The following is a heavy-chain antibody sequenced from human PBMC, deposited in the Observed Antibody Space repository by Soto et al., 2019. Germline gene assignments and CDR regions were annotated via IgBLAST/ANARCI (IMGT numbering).Heavy chain of an antibody. CDR3: AKGFIVVVTVIRSDDAFGV. CDR1: GFTVGNFG. CDR2: ISGGGGST. V-gene: IGHV3-23*01. D-gene: IGHD2-21*02. J-gene: IGHJ3*01. Sequence: PGGSLRLSCAASGFTVGNFGMNWVRQAPGKGLEWVSGISGGGGSTYYADSVKGRFTISRDPSKNTIFLEMNSLRAEDTAVYYCAKGFIVVVTVIRSDDAFGVWGQGTLVTV.